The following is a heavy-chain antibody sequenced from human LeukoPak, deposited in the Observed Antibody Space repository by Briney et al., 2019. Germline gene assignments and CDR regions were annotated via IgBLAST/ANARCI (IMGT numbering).Heavy chain of an antibody. J-gene: IGHJ5*02. CDR1: GGSISSSNYY. CDR3: AGGLYGQWLVVS. CDR2: IYYRGST. D-gene: IGHD6-19*01. Sequence: SETLSLTCTVSGGSISSSNYYWGWIRQPPGKGLEWIGSIYYRGSTYYNPSLKSRVTISLDTSKSQFSLKLSSVTAADTAVYYCAGGLYGQWLVVSWGQGTLVTVSS. V-gene: IGHV4-39*07.